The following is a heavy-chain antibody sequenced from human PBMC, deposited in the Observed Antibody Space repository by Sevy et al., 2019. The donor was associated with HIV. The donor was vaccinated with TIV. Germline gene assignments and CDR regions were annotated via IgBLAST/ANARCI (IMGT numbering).Heavy chain of an antibody. CDR3: ARVPPDRDPSFDGWYFDL. V-gene: IGHV3-11*01. Sequence: GGSLRLSCAASGFTFSDYYMSWIRQAPGKGLEWVSYISSSGSTIYYADSVKDRFTISRDNAKNSLYLQMNSLRAEDTAVYYCARVPPDRDPSFDGWYFDLWGRGTLVTVSS. J-gene: IGHJ2*01. CDR1: GFTFSDYY. CDR2: ISSSGSTI.